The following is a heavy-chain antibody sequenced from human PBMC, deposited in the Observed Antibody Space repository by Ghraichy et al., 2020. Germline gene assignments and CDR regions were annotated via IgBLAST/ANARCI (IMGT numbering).Heavy chain of an antibody. CDR2: ISGSGSST. CDR1: KFTFSDYA. CDR3: AKVPHYDILTGYLLDY. Sequence: GESLNISCAASKFTFSDYAMTWVRQAPGKGLEWVSAISGSGSSTYYADSVKGRFTISRDNSKNTLYLQMNSLRAEDAAVYYCAKVPHYDILTGYLLDYWGQGTLVTVSS. D-gene: IGHD3-9*01. J-gene: IGHJ4*02. V-gene: IGHV3-23*01.